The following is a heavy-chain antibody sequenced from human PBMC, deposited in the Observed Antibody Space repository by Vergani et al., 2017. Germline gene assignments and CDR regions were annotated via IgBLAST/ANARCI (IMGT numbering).Heavy chain of an antibody. CDR2: INPNSGGT. J-gene: IGHJ6*03. Sequence: QVQLVQSGAEVKKPGASVKVSCKASGYTFTGYYMHWVRQAPGQGLEWMGWINPNSGGTNYAQKFQGRVTMTRDTSISTAYMELSRLRSEDTAVYYCARGGYGHSSYYYYMDVWGKGTTVTVSS. CDR1: GYTFTGYY. D-gene: IGHD5-18*01. CDR3: ARGGYGHSSYYYYMDV. V-gene: IGHV1-2*02.